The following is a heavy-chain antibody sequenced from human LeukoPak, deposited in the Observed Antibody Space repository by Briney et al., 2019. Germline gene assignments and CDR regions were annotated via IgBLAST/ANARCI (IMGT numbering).Heavy chain of an antibody. CDR3: AGTRGYAYGWN. CDR2: IYSCGST. D-gene: IGHD2-8*02. V-gene: IGHV3-66*01. J-gene: IGHJ4*02. CDR1: GFTFGDYA. Sequence: GGSLRLSCTASGFTFGDYAMSWVRQAPGKGLEWVSVIYSCGSTYYADSVKGRFTISRDTSKNTLYLQMNSLRADDTAVYYCAGTRGYAYGWNWGQGTLVTVSS.